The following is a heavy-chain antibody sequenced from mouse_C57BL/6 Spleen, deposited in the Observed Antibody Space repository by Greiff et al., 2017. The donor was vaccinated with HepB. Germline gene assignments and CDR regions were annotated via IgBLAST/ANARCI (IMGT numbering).Heavy chain of an antibody. CDR3: TRGTTVVEGYFDV. J-gene: IGHJ1*03. D-gene: IGHD1-1*01. CDR1: GYTFTDYE. CDR2: IDPETGGT. V-gene: IGHV1-15*01. Sequence: QVQLKESGAELVRPGASVTLSCKASGYTFTDYEMHWVKQTPVHGLEWIGAIDPETGGTAYNQKFKGKAILTADKSSSTAYMELRSLTSEDSADYYCTRGTTVVEGYFDVWGTGTTVTVSS.